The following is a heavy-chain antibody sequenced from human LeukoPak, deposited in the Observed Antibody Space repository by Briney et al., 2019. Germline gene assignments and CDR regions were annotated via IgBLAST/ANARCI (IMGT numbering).Heavy chain of an antibody. Sequence: PGGSLRLSCAASGFTFSSYAMHWVRQAPGKGLERVAVISYDGSNKYYADSVKGRFTISRDNSKNTLYLQMNSLRAEDTAVYYCARVATYYYYGMDVWGQGTTVTVSS. CDR1: GFTFSSYA. V-gene: IGHV3-30*04. CDR3: ARVATYYYYGMDV. CDR2: ISYDGSNK. J-gene: IGHJ6*02.